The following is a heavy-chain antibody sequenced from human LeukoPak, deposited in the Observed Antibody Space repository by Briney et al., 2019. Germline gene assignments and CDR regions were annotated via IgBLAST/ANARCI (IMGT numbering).Heavy chain of an antibody. CDR1: GGTFSSYA. CDR3: ARGRRGDDFWSGGPYYYYYYMDV. Sequence: SVKVSCKASGGTFSSYAISWVRQAPGQGLEWMGGIIPIFGTANYAQKFQGRVTITADESTSTAYMELSSLRSEDTAVYYCARGRRGDDFWSGGPYYYYYYMDVWGKGTTVTVSS. J-gene: IGHJ6*03. CDR2: IIPIFGTA. D-gene: IGHD3-3*01. V-gene: IGHV1-69*13.